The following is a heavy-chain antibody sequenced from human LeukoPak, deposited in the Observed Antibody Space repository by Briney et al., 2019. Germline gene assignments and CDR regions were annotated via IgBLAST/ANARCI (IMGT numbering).Heavy chain of an antibody. CDR1: GFTSISYW. CDR2: IKQDGSEK. J-gene: IGHJ6*03. CDR3: ARAVRDSYGFFSHYYYYYYYMDV. D-gene: IGHD5-18*01. Sequence: HPGGSLRLSCEASGFTSISYWMSWVRQAPGKGLEWVANIKQDGSEKYYVDSVKGRFTISRDNAKNSLYLQMNSLRAEDTAVYYCARAVRDSYGFFSHYYYYYYYMDVWGKGTTVTISS. V-gene: IGHV3-7*03.